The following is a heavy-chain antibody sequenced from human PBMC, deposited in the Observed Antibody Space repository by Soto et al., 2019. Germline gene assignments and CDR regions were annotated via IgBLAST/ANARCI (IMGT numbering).Heavy chain of an antibody. CDR2: IIPIFGTA. Sequence: GASVKVSCKASGGTFSSYAISWVRQAPGQGLEWMGGIIPIFGTANYAQKFQGRVTITADKSTSTAYMELSSLRSEDTAVYYCARGLSHYYGMEVWGQGTPVTGS. J-gene: IGHJ6*01. D-gene: IGHD3-10*01. CDR3: ARGLSHYYGMEV. CDR1: GGTFSSYA. V-gene: IGHV1-69*06.